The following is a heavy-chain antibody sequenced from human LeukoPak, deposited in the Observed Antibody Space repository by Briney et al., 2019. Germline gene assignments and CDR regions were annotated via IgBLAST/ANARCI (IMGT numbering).Heavy chain of an antibody. CDR3: AKTPKTPGYCSSTSCPKGGAFDI. CDR1: GFTFSSYA. Sequence: QTGGSLRLSCAASGFTFSSYARSWVHQAPGKGLEWVSAISGSGGSTYYADSVKGRFTISRDNSKNTLYLQMNSIRAEDTDVYYCAKTPKTPGYCSSTSCPKGGAFDIWGQGTMVTVSS. V-gene: IGHV3-23*01. J-gene: IGHJ3*02. CDR2: ISGSGGST. D-gene: IGHD2-2*03.